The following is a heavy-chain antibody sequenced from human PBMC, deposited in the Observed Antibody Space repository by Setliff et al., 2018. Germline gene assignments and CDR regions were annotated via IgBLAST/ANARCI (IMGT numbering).Heavy chain of an antibody. V-gene: IGHV3-30*01. CDR3: ERDNCGGDCHYYMDV. CDR1: GFTFSTYP. Sequence: GGSLRLSCAASGFTFSTYPMHWVRQAPGKGLEWVAVISYDGINKYYADSVKGRFTVSRDNSRNTLYLQMNSPRTQDTAIYYCERDNCGGDCHYYMDVWGKGTTVTVSS. D-gene: IGHD2-21*02. CDR2: ISYDGINK. J-gene: IGHJ6*03.